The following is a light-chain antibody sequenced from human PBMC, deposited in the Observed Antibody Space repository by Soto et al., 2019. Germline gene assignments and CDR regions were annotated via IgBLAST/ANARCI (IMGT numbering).Light chain of an antibody. V-gene: IGKV1-9*01. J-gene: IGKJ4*01. CDR3: QQLNSYT. CDR2: ATS. Sequence: DIQLTQSPSFLSASVGDRVTITCRASQGISSYLAWYQQKPGKAPKVLIYATSTLQSGVPSRFSGSGSGTEFTLTISSLQPEDFAIYYCQQLNSYTFGGGTKVEIK. CDR1: QGISSY.